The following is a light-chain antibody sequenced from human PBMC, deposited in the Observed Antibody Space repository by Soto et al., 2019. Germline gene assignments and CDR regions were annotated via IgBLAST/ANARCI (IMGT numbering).Light chain of an antibody. Sequence: EIVLTQSPGTLSLSPGERATLSCRASQSVSTSYLGWYQQKPGQAPSLLIYGASSRATGIPDRFSGSGSGTDFTLTISRLEPEDFAVYYCQQYGSSRWTFGQGTKVDIK. CDR2: GAS. CDR1: QSVSTSY. V-gene: IGKV3-20*01. CDR3: QQYGSSRWT. J-gene: IGKJ1*01.